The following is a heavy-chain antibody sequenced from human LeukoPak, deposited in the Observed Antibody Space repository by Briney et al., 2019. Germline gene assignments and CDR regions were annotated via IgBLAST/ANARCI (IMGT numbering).Heavy chain of an antibody. Sequence: GGSLRLSCAASGFTFSSYNMNWVRQAPGKGLEWVSSISSSSTYIYYADSAKGRFTISRDNAKNSLYLQMNSLGAEDTAVYYCARDPPSFALWGQGTLVTVSS. CDR3: ARDPPSFAL. CDR1: GFTFSSYN. V-gene: IGHV3-21*01. CDR2: ISSSSTYI. D-gene: IGHD3-3*02. J-gene: IGHJ4*02.